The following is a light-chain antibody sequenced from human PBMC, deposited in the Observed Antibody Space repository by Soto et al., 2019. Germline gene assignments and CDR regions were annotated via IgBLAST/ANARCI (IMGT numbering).Light chain of an antibody. J-gene: IGLJ1*01. CDR3: QSYDSSLREV. CDR2: GNS. V-gene: IGLV1-40*01. Sequence: SVLTQPPSVSGAPGKRVTISCPGSSSNIGAGYDVHWYQQLPGTAPKLLIYGNSNRPSGVPDRFSGSKSGTSASLAITGLQADDEADYYCQSYDSSLREVFGTGTKLTFL. CDR1: SSNIGAGYD.